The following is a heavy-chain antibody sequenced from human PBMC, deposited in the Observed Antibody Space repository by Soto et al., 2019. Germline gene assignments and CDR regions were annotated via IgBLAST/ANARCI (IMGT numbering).Heavy chain of an antibody. CDR1: GGSISSSSYY. D-gene: IGHD5-12*01. Sequence: SETLSLTCTVSGGSISSSSYYWGWIRQPPGKGLEWIGSIYYSGSTYYNPSLKSRVTISVDTSKNQFSLKLSSVTAADTAVYYCACRGRSSRLGEDVWGKGTTVTVSS. CDR2: IYYSGST. CDR3: ACRGRSSRLGEDV. J-gene: IGHJ6*04. V-gene: IGHV4-39*01.